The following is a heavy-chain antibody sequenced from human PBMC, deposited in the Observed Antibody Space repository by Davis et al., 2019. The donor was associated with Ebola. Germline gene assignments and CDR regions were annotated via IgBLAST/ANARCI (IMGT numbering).Heavy chain of an antibody. D-gene: IGHD6-6*01. CDR3: ARRSSQALD. J-gene: IGHJ4*02. Sequence: HTGGSLRLSCAASGFTFSSYWMHWVRQAPGKGLVWVSLINSDGRSKRYADSVKGRFTISRDNAKNTLYLQMNSLRAEDTAVYYCARRSSQALDWGQGTLVTVSS. CDR2: INSDGRSK. CDR1: GFTFSSYW. V-gene: IGHV3-74*01.